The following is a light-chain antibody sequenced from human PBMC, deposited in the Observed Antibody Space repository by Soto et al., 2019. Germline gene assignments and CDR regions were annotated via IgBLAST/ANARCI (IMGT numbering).Light chain of an antibody. CDR2: DAS. J-gene: IGKJ2*01. Sequence: DIQMTQSPSSLSASVGDRVTITCQASQDISNYLNWYQQKPGKAPKLLIYDASNLETGVPSRFSGSGSGTDFTFTISSLQAKDIATYYCQQYDNRPYTFGQGTKLEIK. CDR3: QQYDNRPYT. CDR1: QDISNY. V-gene: IGKV1-33*01.